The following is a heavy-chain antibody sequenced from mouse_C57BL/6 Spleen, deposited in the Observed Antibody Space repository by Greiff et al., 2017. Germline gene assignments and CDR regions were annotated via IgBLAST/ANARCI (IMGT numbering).Heavy chain of an antibody. CDR2: IDPSDSYT. Sequence: QVQLQQPGAELVMPGASVKLSCKASGYTFTSYWMHWVKQRPGQGLEWIGEIDPSDSYTNYNQKFKGKSTLTVDKSSSTAYMQLSSLTSEDSAVYYCARSYYGSSYAMEYWGQGTSVTVSS. V-gene: IGHV1-69*01. D-gene: IGHD1-1*01. J-gene: IGHJ4*01. CDR1: GYTFTSYW. CDR3: ARSYYGSSYAMEY.